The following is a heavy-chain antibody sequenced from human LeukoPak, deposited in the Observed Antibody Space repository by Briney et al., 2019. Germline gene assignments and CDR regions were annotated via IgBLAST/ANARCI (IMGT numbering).Heavy chain of an antibody. CDR3: ARGGSSRPLAH. CDR1: GVTISSDE. D-gene: IGHD1-1*01. CDR2: IGSSGSPI. Sequence: GGSLRLSCAASGVTISSDEMNWARQAPGKGLEWVLYIGSSGSPIYYADSVKGRFSISRDTAKNSLYLQMNSLRAEDTAVYYCARGGSSRPLAHWGQGTLVTVSS. J-gene: IGHJ4*02. V-gene: IGHV3-48*03.